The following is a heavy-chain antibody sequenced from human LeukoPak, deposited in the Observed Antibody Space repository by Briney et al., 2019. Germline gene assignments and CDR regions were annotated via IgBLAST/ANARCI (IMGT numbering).Heavy chain of an antibody. CDR3: ARGSASYYGSGSYYY. V-gene: IGHV3-30*03. Sequence: PGRSLRLSCAASGFTFSSYGMHWVRQAPGKGLEWVAVISYDGSNKYYADSVKGRFTMSRDNSKNTLYLQMNSLRAEDTAVYYCARGSASYYGSGSYYYWGQGTLVIVSS. D-gene: IGHD3-10*01. CDR2: ISYDGSNK. J-gene: IGHJ4*02. CDR1: GFTFSSYG.